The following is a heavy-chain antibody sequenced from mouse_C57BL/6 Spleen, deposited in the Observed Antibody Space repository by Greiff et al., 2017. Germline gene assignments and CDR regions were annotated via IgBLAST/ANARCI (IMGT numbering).Heavy chain of an antibody. CDR1: GYSFTSYW. V-gene: IGHV1-69*01. CDR2: IDPSDSYT. Sequence: VQLQQPGAELVMPGASVKLSCKVSGYSFTSYWMHWVKQRPGQGLEWIGEIDPSDSYTNYNQKFKGKSTLTVDKSSCTAYMQLSSLTSEGSAVYYCARGDYFDYWSKGTTHTVSS. J-gene: IGHJ2*01. CDR3: ARGDYFDY.